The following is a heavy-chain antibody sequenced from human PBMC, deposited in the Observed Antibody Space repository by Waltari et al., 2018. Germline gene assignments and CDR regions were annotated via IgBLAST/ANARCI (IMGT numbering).Heavy chain of an antibody. V-gene: IGHV3-9*01. CDR1: GFTFDDYA. CDR2: ISWNSGSI. J-gene: IGHJ4*02. Sequence: EVQLVESGGGLVQPGRSLRLSCAASGFTFDDYAMHWVRQAPGKGLEWFSGISWNSGSIGYADSVKGRFTISRDNAKNSLYLQMNSLRAEDTALYYCAKALLGYCSGGSCSNFDYWGQGTLVTVSS. D-gene: IGHD2-15*01. CDR3: AKALLGYCSGGSCSNFDY.